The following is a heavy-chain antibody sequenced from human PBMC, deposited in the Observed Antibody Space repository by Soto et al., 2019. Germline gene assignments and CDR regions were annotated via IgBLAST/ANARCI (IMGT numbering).Heavy chain of an antibody. Sequence: GGSLRLSCAGSGFTFSNAWMNWVRQAPGKGLEWVGRIKSKIDGGTTDYAAPVKGRFTISRDDSKNTVYLQLNSLKTEDTAVYYCTTDHPYEYDGTCYDHRGQGALVTVSS. D-gene: IGHD2-21*01. CDR3: TTDHPYEYDGTCYDH. V-gene: IGHV3-15*07. CDR2: IKSKIDGGTT. CDR1: GFTFSNAW. J-gene: IGHJ4*02.